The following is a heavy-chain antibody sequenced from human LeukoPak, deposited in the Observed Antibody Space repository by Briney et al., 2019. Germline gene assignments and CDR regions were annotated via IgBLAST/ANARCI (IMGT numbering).Heavy chain of an antibody. CDR2: LSGSGGST. CDR1: GFTVSSNY. D-gene: IGHD2-15*01. J-gene: IGHJ4*02. V-gene: IGHV3-23*01. Sequence: PGGSLRLSCAASGFTVSSNYMSWVRQAPGKGLEWVSGLSGSGGSTYYADSVKGRFTISRDNAKNTLYLQMNSLRAEDTAVYYCAKGRCSGGSCYGRGFDYWGQGTLVTVSS. CDR3: AKGRCSGGSCYGRGFDY.